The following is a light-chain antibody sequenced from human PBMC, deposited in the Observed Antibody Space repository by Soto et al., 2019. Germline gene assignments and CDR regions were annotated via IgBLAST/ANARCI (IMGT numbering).Light chain of an antibody. J-gene: IGKJ2*01. Sequence: AIQIAQSPTSLSASVGDRVTITCRASQGIRSDLGWYQQKPGIAPKLLIYGASTLQSGVPSRFSGSGYGTDFTLTISSLQPEDFATYYCLQDYNYPHTFGQGTKVDIK. CDR3: LQDYNYPHT. CDR1: QGIRSD. V-gene: IGKV1-6*01. CDR2: GAS.